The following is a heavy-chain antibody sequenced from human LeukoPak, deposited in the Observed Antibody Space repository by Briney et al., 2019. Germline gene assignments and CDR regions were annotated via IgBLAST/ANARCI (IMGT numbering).Heavy chain of an antibody. Sequence: PSETLSLTCTVSGDSISSYYWSWIRQPPGKGLEWIGYIYYSGSTNYNPSLKSRVTISVDTSKNQFSLKLSSVTAADTAVYYCARLQAGDYVYYYYMDVWGKGTTVTVSS. CDR1: GDSISSYY. D-gene: IGHD4-17*01. CDR2: IYYSGST. CDR3: ARLQAGDYVYYYYMDV. J-gene: IGHJ6*03. V-gene: IGHV4-59*08.